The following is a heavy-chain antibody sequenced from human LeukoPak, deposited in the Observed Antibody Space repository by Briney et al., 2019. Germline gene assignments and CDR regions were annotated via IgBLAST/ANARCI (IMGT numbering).Heavy chain of an antibody. V-gene: IGHV4-39*07. CDR2: IYYSGST. CDR1: SGSISTSNYY. D-gene: IGHD1-26*01. J-gene: IGHJ4*02. CDR3: ARELLEDY. Sequence: SETLSLTCTVSSGSISTSNYYWGWIRQPPGKGLEWIGSIYYSGSTYYDPSLKSRVTISVDTSKNQFSLKLSSVTAADTAVYYCARELLEDYWGQGTLVTVSS.